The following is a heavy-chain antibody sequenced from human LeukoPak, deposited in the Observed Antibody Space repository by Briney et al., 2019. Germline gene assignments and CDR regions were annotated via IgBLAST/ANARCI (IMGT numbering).Heavy chain of an antibody. V-gene: IGHV3-21*01. CDR3: ARAHYDILTGPNYFDY. J-gene: IGHJ4*02. D-gene: IGHD3-9*01. CDR2: ISSSSSYI. Sequence: GGTLRLSCAASGFTFSSYSMNWFRQAPGKGLEWVSSISSSSSYIYYADSVKGRFTISRDNAKNSLYLQMNSLRAEDTAVYYCARAHYDILTGPNYFDYWGQGTLVTVSS. CDR1: GFTFSSYS.